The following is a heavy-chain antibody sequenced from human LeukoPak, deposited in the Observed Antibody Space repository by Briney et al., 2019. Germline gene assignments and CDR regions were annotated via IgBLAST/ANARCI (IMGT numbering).Heavy chain of an antibody. CDR3: ARDNCSGGSGSTDNWFDP. Sequence: GGSLRLSCAASGFTFSSYSMHWVRQAPGKGLVWVAVISYDGSTKYYADSVKGRFTISRDNSKNTLYLQMNSLRAEDTAGYYCARDNCSGGSGSTDNWFDPWGQGTLVTVSS. D-gene: IGHD2-15*01. CDR2: ISYDGSTK. V-gene: IGHV3-30-3*01. J-gene: IGHJ5*02. CDR1: GFTFSSYS.